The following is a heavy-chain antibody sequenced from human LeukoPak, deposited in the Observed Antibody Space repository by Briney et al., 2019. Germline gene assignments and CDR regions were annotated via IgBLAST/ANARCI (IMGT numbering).Heavy chain of an antibody. J-gene: IGHJ2*01. D-gene: IGHD3-16*01. CDR1: GGSISSGSYY. CDR3: ARGGGSDWYFDL. CDR2: IYTSGST. V-gene: IGHV4-61*02. Sequence: QPSQTLSLTCTVSGGSISSGSYYWSWIRQPAGKGLEWIGRIYTSGSTNYNPSLKSRVTISVDTSKNQFSLKLSSVTAADTAVYYCARGGGSDWYFDLWGRGILVTVSS.